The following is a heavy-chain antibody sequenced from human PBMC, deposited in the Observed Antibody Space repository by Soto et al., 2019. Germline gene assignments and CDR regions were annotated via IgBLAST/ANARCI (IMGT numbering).Heavy chain of an antibody. V-gene: IGHV3-7*01. CDR1: GFTFSSYW. CDR2: IKQDGSEK. D-gene: IGHD5-18*01. J-gene: IGHJ6*02. Sequence: GGSLRLSCAASGFTFSSYWMSWVRQAPGKGLEWVANIKQDGSEKYYVDSVKGRFTISRDNAKNSLYPQMNSLRAEDTAVYYCARAQLWLRGYYYYGMDVWGQGTTVTVSS. CDR3: ARAQLWLRGYYYYGMDV.